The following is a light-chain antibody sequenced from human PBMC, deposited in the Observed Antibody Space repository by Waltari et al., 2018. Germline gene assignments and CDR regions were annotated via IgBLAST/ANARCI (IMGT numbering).Light chain of an antibody. CDR2: DVT. Sequence: QSALTQPASVSGSPGQSITISCTGSSSAVGGYNYVSWYQQHPGKAPKLMIYDVTNRPSGVSNRFSGSKSGNTASLTISGLQAEDEADYYCSSYTRSSTYVFGIGTKVIVL. CDR1: SSAVGGYNY. J-gene: IGLJ1*01. CDR3: SSYTRSSTYV. V-gene: IGLV2-14*03.